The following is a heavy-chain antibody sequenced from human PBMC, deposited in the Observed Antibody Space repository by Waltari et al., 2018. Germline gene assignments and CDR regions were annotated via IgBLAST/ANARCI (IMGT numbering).Heavy chain of an antibody. J-gene: IGHJ6*02. CDR3: ARLMLSHPENGMDV. CDR2: ISGDGTSI. Sequence: EVQLVESGGGFFQLGGSLRLSCAASGFAFSNYWVHWVRRAPGRGLEWVSRISGDGTSISNADSVGGRFSISRDNYKNTVYLQIHSLRAEDTAVFYCARLMLSHPENGMDVWGQGTSVTVS. D-gene: IGHD3-10*02. CDR1: GFAFSNYW. V-gene: IGHV3-74*01.